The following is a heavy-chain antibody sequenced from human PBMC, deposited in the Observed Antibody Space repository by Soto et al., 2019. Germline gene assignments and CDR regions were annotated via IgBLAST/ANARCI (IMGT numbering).Heavy chain of an antibody. J-gene: IGHJ4*02. CDR1: GITFSRYA. CDR2: ISGSGGGT. V-gene: IGHV3-23*01. D-gene: IGHD3-22*01. Sequence: EEQLLESGGDLVQPGGSLRLSCVASGITFSRYAMSWVRQAPGKGLEWVSAISGSGGGTYYADSVKGRFTISRDNSKNTLYLQMNSLRAEDTAVYYCAKGPTYYYDSSGYFDYWGQGTLVTVSS. CDR3: AKGPTYYYDSSGYFDY.